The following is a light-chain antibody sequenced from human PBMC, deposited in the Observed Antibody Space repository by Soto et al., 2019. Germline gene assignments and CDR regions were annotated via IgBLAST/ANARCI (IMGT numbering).Light chain of an antibody. Sequence: IALTQSPGTLSLSPGDRATLSCRARQSVPNNYIAWYQQKPRQAPRLLIYGAYRRATGIPARFSGSGSGTDFTLTINRRAPEDSAMYYCQQYGSSPYNFGQGSKLEIK. CDR1: QSVPNNY. J-gene: IGKJ2*01. CDR3: QQYGSSPYN. V-gene: IGKV3-20*01. CDR2: GAY.